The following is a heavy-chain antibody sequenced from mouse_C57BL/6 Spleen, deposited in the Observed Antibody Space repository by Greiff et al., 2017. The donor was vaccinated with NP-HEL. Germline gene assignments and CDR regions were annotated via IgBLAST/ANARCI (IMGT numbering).Heavy chain of an antibody. D-gene: IGHD2-2*01. V-gene: IGHV1-62-2*01. J-gene: IGHJ1*03. Sequence: QVQLKESGAELVKPGASVKLSCKASGYTFTEYTIHWVKQRSGQGLEWIGWFYPGSGSIKYNEKFKDKATLTADKSSSTVYMELSRLTSEDSAVYFCARHEGGYGYDGDWYFDVWGTGTTVTVSS. CDR1: GYTFTEYT. CDR2: FYPGSGSI. CDR3: ARHEGGYGYDGDWYFDV.